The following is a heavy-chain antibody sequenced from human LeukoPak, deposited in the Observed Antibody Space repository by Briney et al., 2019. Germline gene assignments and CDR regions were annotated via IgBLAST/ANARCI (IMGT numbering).Heavy chain of an antibody. Sequence: GGSLRLSCAASAFTFSSYWMSWVRQAPGKGLEWVANIKQDASEKYYVDSVKGRFTISRDNAKNSLYLQMNSLRAEDTALYYCAKDGAMGAVAGTQFDYWGQGTLVTVSS. CDR1: AFTFSSYW. V-gene: IGHV3-7*03. J-gene: IGHJ4*02. CDR3: AKDGAMGAVAGTQFDY. D-gene: IGHD6-19*01. CDR2: IKQDASEK.